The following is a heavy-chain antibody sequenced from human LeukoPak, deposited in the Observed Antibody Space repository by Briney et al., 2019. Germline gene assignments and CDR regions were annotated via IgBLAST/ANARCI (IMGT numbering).Heavy chain of an antibody. CDR3: AKDPGYYYGSGSSV. CDR2: ISGSGGTT. V-gene: IGHV3-23*01. CDR1: GFTFSTYA. D-gene: IGHD3-10*01. J-gene: IGHJ3*01. Sequence: GGSLRLSCAASGFTFSTYAMSWVRQAPGKGLEWVSAISGSGGTTYYADSVKGRFTISRDNSKNTLYLQMNSLRAEDTAVYYCAKDPGYYYGSGSSVWGQGTMVTASS.